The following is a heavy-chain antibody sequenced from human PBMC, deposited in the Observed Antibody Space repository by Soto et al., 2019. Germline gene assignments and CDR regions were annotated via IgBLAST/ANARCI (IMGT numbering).Heavy chain of an antibody. J-gene: IGHJ6*02. D-gene: IGHD3-3*01. CDR3: TTMQFTIFGVVPYYYYGMHV. CDR1: GFTFSNAW. Sequence: PGGSLRLSCAASGFTFSNAWMSWVRQAPGKGLEWVGRIKSKTDGGTTDYAVPVKGRFTISRDDSKNTLYLQMNSLKTEDTAVYYCTTMQFTIFGVVPYYYYGMHVWGQGTTVTVSS. V-gene: IGHV3-15*01. CDR2: IKSKTDGGTT.